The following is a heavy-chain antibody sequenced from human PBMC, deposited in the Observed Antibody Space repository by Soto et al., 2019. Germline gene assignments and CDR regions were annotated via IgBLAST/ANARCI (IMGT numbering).Heavy chain of an antibody. CDR2: MNPNRGYT. CDR1: GYTFTSYD. CDR3: ARSRVLRYFDWSRDNWFDP. J-gene: IGHJ5*02. V-gene: IGHV1-8*01. Sequence: QVQLVQSGAEVKKPGASVKVSCKASGYTFTSYDINSVRQATGKGLEWMGWMNPNRGYTGYAHKFQGRVTMTRNTSISTPYMELSSLRSEDTAVYYCARSRVLRYFDWSRDNWFDPWGQGTLVTVSS. D-gene: IGHD3-9*01.